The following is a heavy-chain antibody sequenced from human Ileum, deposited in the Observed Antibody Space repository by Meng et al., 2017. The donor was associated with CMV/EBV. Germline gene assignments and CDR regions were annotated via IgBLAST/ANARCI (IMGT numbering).Heavy chain of an antibody. V-gene: IGHV1-2*02. D-gene: IGHD2-2*01. CDR3: AARYCSTTTCLPIGKFDP. CDR1: TLMGYF. J-gene: IGHJ5*02. Sequence: TLMGYFVHWVRQAPGQGLEWMGWINSNSGGTNYAQKVQGRVNMTRDTSISTTYMELSRLIPDDTGVYYCAARYCSTTTCLPIGKFDPWGQGTLVTVSS. CDR2: INSNSGGT.